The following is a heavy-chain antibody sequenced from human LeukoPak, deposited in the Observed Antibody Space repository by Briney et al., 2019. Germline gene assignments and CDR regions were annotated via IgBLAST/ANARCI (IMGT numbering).Heavy chain of an antibody. Sequence: SETLSLTCTVSGGSISSSSYYWGWIRQPPGKGLEWIGSIYYSGTTYYNPSLKSRVTISVDTSKNQFSLKLRSVTAADTAVYYCARWYYYHRSGYPPSYFDNWGQGTLVTVSS. CDR1: GGSISSSSYY. D-gene: IGHD3-22*01. J-gene: IGHJ4*02. CDR2: IYYSGTT. CDR3: ARWYYYHRSGYPPSYFDN. V-gene: IGHV4-39*01.